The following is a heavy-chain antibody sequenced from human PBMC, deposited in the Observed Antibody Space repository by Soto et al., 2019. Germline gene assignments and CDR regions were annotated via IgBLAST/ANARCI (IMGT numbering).Heavy chain of an antibody. CDR3: ARDFYDSVGYTWFDS. V-gene: IGHV4-59*01. Sequence: SETLSLTCTVSGDTSTSYYWGWIRQAPGKGLEWIGHIHNSGTSTHNPSLNGRVTISIDMSKKQFSLKLTSLTSAGTAVYYCARDFYDSVGYTWFDSWSQGTLVTVSS. J-gene: IGHJ5*01. CDR2: IHNSGTS. D-gene: IGHD3-22*01. CDR1: GDTSTSYY.